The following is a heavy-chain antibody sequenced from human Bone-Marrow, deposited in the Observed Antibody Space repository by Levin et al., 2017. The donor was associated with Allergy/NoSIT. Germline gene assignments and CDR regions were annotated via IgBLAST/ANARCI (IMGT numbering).Heavy chain of an antibody. D-gene: IGHD4-23*01. J-gene: IGHJ6*03. Sequence: PSETLSLTCTVSGGSISTYYWSWIRQPPEKRLEWIGYIYYSGSTKYNPSLKSRVTLLVDTSTNLFSLKLGAVTAADADVDFCARAIPSGGNSYYYYYMDVWGKGTTVTVSS. CDR2: IYYSGST. CDR3: ARAIPSGGNSYYYYYMDV. CDR1: GGSISTYY. V-gene: IGHV4-59*01.